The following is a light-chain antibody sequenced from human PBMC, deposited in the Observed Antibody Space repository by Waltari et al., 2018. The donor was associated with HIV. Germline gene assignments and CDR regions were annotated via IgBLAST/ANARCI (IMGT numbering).Light chain of an antibody. Sequence: QSALTQPASVSGSPGQSLTIPCPGTSSDVGGYNLVSWYQQHPAKAPKVIIYDVSNRPSGVSNRFSGFKSGNTASLTISGLQAEDEADYYCTSYTTINTYVFGTGTKVTVL. CDR2: DVS. CDR3: TSYTTINTYV. CDR1: SSDVGGYNL. J-gene: IGLJ1*01. V-gene: IGLV2-14*03.